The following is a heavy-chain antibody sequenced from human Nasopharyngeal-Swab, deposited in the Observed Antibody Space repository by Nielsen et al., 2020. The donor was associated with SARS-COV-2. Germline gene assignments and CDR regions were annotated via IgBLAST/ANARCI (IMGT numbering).Heavy chain of an antibody. CDR2: IYHSGST. V-gene: IGHV4-4*02. D-gene: IGHD3-3*01. CDR3: ARDRALRFLEWLNGVRAFDI. Sequence: SETLSLTCAVSGCSISSINWWSCVRQPPGKWLECLLLIYHSGSTNYNPSLKSRVTISVDKSKNQFSLKLSSVTAADTAVYYCARDRALRFLEWLNGVRAFDIWGQGTMVTVSS. J-gene: IGHJ3*02. CDR1: GCSISSINW.